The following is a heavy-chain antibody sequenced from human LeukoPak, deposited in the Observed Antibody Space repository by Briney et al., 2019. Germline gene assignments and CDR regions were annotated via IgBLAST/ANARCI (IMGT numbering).Heavy chain of an antibody. V-gene: IGHV3-23*01. Sequence: GGSLRLSCAASGFTFSSYAMSWVRQAPGKGLEWVSAISGSGGSTYYADSVKGRSTISRDNSKNTLYLQMNSLRAEDTAVYYCAKTQRREHDYGDYMDGGICYYYYYMDVWGKGTTVTVSS. CDR2: ISGSGGST. CDR1: GFTFSSYA. D-gene: IGHD4-17*01. J-gene: IGHJ6*03. CDR3: AKTQRREHDYGDYMDGGICYYYYYMDV.